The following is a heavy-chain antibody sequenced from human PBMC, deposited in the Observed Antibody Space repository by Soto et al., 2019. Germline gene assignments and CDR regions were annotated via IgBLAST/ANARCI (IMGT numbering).Heavy chain of an antibody. J-gene: IGHJ4*02. D-gene: IGHD2-15*01. CDR2: IRTSRTAS. CDR1: GFNFLPYS. CDR3: ARETLQFHDSDGLPGG. Sequence: GSLRLSGSPSGFNFLPYSIQWLRPPPCKGLEWISQIRTSRTASYYAGSVKGRFTVSRDNANKLLFLQMDSLADEDTAVYYYARETLQFHDSDGLPGGWGQGNLVKVST. V-gene: IGHV3-48*02.